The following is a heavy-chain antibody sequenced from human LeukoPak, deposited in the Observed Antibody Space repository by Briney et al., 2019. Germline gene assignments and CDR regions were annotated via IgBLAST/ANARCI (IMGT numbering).Heavy chain of an antibody. Sequence: AGGSLRLSCAASGFTFSSYAMSWVRQAPGKGLERVSGISANGRITYYGDSLKGRFNISRDNSKTTVYLQMHSLRVEDTAIYYCAKGGYSGYRPLTFFDSWGQGTLVSVSS. CDR2: ISANGRIT. CDR3: AKGGYSGYRPLTFFDS. V-gene: IGHV3-23*01. J-gene: IGHJ4*02. CDR1: GFTFSSYA. D-gene: IGHD5-12*01.